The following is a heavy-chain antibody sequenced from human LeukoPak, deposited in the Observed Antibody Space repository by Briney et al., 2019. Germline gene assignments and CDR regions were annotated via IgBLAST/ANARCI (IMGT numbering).Heavy chain of an antibody. V-gene: IGHV3-7*01. Sequence: GGSLRLSCVASGFTFSSYWMSWVRQAPGKGLEWVANIKQDGSEKYYVDSVKGRFTISRDNPKNSLYLQMNSLRAEDTAVYYCAREVGQDFLRITMVRGATLALNWFDPWGQGTLVTVSS. D-gene: IGHD3-10*01. CDR2: IKQDGSEK. J-gene: IGHJ5*02. CDR1: GFTFSSYW. CDR3: AREVGQDFLRITMVRGATLALNWFDP.